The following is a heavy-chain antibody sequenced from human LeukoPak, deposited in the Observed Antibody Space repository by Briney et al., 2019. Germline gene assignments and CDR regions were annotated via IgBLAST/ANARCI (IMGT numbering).Heavy chain of an antibody. CDR2: IYYSGST. CDR1: GGSISSSSYY. Sequence: SETLSLTCTVSGGSISSSSYYWGWIRQPPGKGLEWIGSIYYSGSTYYNPSLKSRVTIPVDTSKNQFSLKLTSVTAADTAVYYCARQSTKYSSGWFFDYWGQGTLVTVSS. V-gene: IGHV4-39*01. D-gene: IGHD6-19*01. J-gene: IGHJ4*02. CDR3: ARQSTKYSSGWFFDY.